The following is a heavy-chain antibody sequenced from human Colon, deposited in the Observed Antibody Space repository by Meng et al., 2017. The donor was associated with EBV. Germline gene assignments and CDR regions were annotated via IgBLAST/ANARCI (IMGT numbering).Heavy chain of an antibody. J-gene: IGHJ4*02. CDR2: TYYRSKWYD. D-gene: IGHD1-1*01. CDR1: GDSVSCNTAA. Sequence: QVQLQQSGPGLVRPSXXLPLTXAFSGDSVSCNTAAWNWIRQSPSRGLEWLGRTYYRSKWYDDYALSVKSRLTINPDTSKNQFSLQLNSVTPEDTAVYFCARETTGGYYFDYWGQGTMVTVSS. CDR3: ARETTGGYYFDY. V-gene: IGHV6-1*01.